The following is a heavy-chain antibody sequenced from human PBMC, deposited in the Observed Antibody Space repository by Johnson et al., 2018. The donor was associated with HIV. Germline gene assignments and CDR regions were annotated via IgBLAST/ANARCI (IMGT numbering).Heavy chain of an antibody. J-gene: IGHJ3*02. CDR3: ARVTSPGTTARYGAFDI. CDR2: ISYDGNNK. V-gene: IGHV3-30-3*01. D-gene: IGHD4-17*01. CDR1: GFTFSSYA. Sequence: QVQLVESGGGVVQPGRSLRLSCAASGFTFSSYAMHWVRQAPGKGLEWVAVISYDGNNKYYADSVTGRFTISRDNSKNTLYLQINSLRAEDTAVYYCARVTSPGTTARYGAFDIWGQGTMVTVSS.